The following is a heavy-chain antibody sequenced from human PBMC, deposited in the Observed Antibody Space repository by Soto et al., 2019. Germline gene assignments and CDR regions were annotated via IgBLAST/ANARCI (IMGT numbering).Heavy chain of an antibody. CDR3: TVWGLGNDFGAA. CDR2: SKNKAASYIT. Sequence: EVQLVESGGGLVQPGGSLRLSCAASGFTFSNYYMDWVRQAPGKGLEWVGRSKNKAASYITEYAASVKGRFRISRDASKNSLYLQMNSLKTEDTAVCYCTVWGLGNDFGAAWGRGILVTVSS. D-gene: IGHD3-16*01. J-gene: IGHJ4*02. CDR1: GFTFSNYY. V-gene: IGHV3-72*01.